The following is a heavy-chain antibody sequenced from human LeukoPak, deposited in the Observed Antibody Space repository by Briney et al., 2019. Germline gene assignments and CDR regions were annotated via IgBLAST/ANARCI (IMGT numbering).Heavy chain of an antibody. CDR1: GYTFTSSD. Sequence: ASVKVSCKASGYTFTSSDINWVRQGTGQGLVWMGWMNPHSGSVGYAQKFQGRVILTWDTSISTAYMELSSLTSDDTAVYYCVRVPQRVPHNWFDPWGQGTLVTVSS. CDR3: VRVPQRVPHNWFDP. D-gene: IGHD1-1*01. J-gene: IGHJ5*02. V-gene: IGHV1-8*01. CDR2: MNPHSGSV.